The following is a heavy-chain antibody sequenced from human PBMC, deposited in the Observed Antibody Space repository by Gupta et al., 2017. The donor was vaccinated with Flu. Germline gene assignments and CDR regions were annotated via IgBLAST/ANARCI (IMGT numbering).Heavy chain of an antibody. J-gene: IGHJ4*02. Sequence: QVTLKESGPVLVKPTETLTLTCTVSGFSLSNSNMRLNWIRQPPGKALEWLAHILSNDEKSYSTSLKSRLTISKDTSKSQVVLTMTNVDPEDTATYYCARMVCSAGSCPFDNWGPGTLVTVSS. CDR1: GFSLSNSNMR. D-gene: IGHD2-15*01. V-gene: IGHV2-26*01. CDR3: ARMVCSAGSCPFDN. CDR2: ILSNDEK.